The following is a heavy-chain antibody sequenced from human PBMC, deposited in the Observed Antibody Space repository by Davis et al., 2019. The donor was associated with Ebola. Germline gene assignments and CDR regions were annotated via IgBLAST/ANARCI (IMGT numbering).Heavy chain of an antibody. J-gene: IGHJ4*02. CDR3: ARVRGVASYGYPGRFDY. V-gene: IGHV4-34*01. Sequence: MPSETLSLTCAVYGGSFSGYYWSWIRQPPGKGLEWIGEINHSGSTNYNPSLKSRVTIPVDTSKNQFSLKLSSVTAADTAVYYCARVRGVASYGYPGRFDYWGQGTLVTVSS. D-gene: IGHD5-18*01. CDR1: GGSFSGYY. CDR2: INHSGST.